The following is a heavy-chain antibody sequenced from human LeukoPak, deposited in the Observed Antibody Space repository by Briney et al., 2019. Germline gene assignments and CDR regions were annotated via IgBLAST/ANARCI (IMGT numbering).Heavy chain of an antibody. V-gene: IGHV3-30*18. Sequence: PGGSLRLSCAASKFTFSSYGFHWVRQAPGKGLEWVAVISYDGSNKYYADSVKGRFTISKDNSKNTVYLQMNSLRAEDTAVYYCAKDAQSGYPEGHFDYWGQGTLVTVSS. CDR3: AKDAQSGYPEGHFDY. D-gene: IGHD1-1*01. CDR1: KFTFSSYG. J-gene: IGHJ4*02. CDR2: ISYDGSNK.